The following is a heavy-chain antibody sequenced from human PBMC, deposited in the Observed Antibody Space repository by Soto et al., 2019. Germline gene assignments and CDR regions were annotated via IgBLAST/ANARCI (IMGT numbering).Heavy chain of an antibody. CDR1: GGSISSYY. CDR3: ARCAWEDDFLSGYYAYYYYYMDV. Sequence: PSETLSLTCTVSGGSISSYYWSWIRQPPGKGLEWIGYIYYSGSTNYNPSLKSRVTISVDTSKNQFSLKLSSVTAADTAVYYCARCAWEDDFLSGYYAYYYYYMDVWGKGTTVPVSS. V-gene: IGHV4-59*08. CDR2: IYYSGST. J-gene: IGHJ6*03. D-gene: IGHD3-3*01.